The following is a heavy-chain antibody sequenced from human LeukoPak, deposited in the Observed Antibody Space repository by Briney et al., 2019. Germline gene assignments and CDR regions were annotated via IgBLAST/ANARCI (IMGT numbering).Heavy chain of an antibody. J-gene: IGHJ4*02. D-gene: IGHD2-2*01. CDR1: GFTVTSNY. CDR3: ARERWIRVPDY. V-gene: IGHV3-7*01. CDR2: IKQDGSEK. Sequence: GGSLRLSCAASGFTVTSNYMSWVRQAPGKGLEWVANIKQDGSEKYYVDSVKGRFTISRDNAKNSLYLQMNSLRAEDTAVYYCARERWIRVPDYWGQGTLVTVSS.